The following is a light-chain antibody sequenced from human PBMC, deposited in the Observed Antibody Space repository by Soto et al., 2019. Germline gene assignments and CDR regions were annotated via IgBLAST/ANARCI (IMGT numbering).Light chain of an antibody. J-gene: IGKJ5*01. CDR3: QKNVSPPIN. Sequence: EIVMTQSPATLSLSPGERATLSCRASESVSTNLALYQQKAGQAPRLLIYDASNRATGIPARFSGSGSGTDFTLTISRLEAEDFAVYYCQKNVSPPINFGQGTRLEIK. V-gene: IGKV3D-15*01. CDR2: DAS. CDR1: ESVSTN.